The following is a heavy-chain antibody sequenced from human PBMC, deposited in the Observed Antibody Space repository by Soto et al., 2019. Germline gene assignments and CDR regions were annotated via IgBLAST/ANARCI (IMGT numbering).Heavy chain of an antibody. V-gene: IGHV3-30*18. Sequence: GGSLRLSCAASGFTFSSYGMHWVRQAPGKGLEWVAVISYDGSNKYYADSVKGRFTISRDNSKNTLYLQMNSLRAEDTAVYYCAKDRLEITFGGVIAHWGQGTLVTVSS. J-gene: IGHJ5*02. CDR1: GFTFSSYG. CDR3: AKDRLEITFGGVIAH. D-gene: IGHD3-16*01. CDR2: ISYDGSNK.